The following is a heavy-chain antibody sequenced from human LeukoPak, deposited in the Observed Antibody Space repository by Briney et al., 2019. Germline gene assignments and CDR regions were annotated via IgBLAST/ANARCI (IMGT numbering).Heavy chain of an antibody. CDR2: IGTAGDT. Sequence: GGSLRLSCAASGFTFSSYDMHWVRQATGKGLEWVSAIGTAGDTYYPGSVKGRFTISRENAKNSLYPQMNSLRAGDTAVYYCARKKGYYDPFDYWGQGTLVTVSS. V-gene: IGHV3-13*01. CDR1: GFTFSSYD. J-gene: IGHJ4*02. CDR3: ARKKGYYDPFDY. D-gene: IGHD3-3*01.